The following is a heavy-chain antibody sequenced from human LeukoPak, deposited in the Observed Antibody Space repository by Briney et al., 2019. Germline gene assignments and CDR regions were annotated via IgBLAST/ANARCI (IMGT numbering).Heavy chain of an antibody. CDR3: ARHLRIQGEFDY. CDR2: INHSGST. Sequence: SETLPLTCAVYGGSFSGYYWSWIRQPPGKGLEWIGEINHSGSTNYNPSLESRVTISVDTSKNQFSLKLSSVTAADTAFYYCARHLRIQGEFDYWGQGSLVTVSS. D-gene: IGHD5-18*01. CDR1: GGSFSGYY. V-gene: IGHV4-34*01. J-gene: IGHJ4*02.